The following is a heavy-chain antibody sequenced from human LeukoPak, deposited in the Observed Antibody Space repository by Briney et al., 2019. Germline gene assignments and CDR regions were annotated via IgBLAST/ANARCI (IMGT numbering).Heavy chain of an antibody. V-gene: IGHV3-21*01. CDR1: GFTFSTYS. J-gene: IGHJ4*02. CDR2: ISSGSSAI. D-gene: IGHD4-17*01. CDR3: ARGHTAVTRHFDF. Sequence: GGSLRLSCAASGFTFSTYSMTWVRQAPGKGLEWVSIISSGSSAIFSADALKGRFTISRDDAKNLLYLDMNSLRAEDTAVYYCARGHTAVTRHFDFWGQGTLVTVSS.